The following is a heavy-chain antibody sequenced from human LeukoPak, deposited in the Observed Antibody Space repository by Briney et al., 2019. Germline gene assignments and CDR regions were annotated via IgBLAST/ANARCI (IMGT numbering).Heavy chain of an antibody. CDR3: ARGLRGSSLNIDL. D-gene: IGHD1/OR15-1a*01. J-gene: IGHJ2*01. CDR1: GYTFIGYY. V-gene: IGHV1-2*02. Sequence: GASVKVSCKASGYTFIGYYMHWVRQAPGQGVEWMGWINPNSGGTNYAQKCQGRVSMTRDTSISTAYMGLSRLKSDDTALYYCARGLRGSSLNIDLWGRGSPVTVSS. CDR2: INPNSGGT.